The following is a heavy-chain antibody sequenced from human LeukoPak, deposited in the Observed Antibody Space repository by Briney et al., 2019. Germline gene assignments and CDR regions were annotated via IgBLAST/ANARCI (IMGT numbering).Heavy chain of an antibody. V-gene: IGHV4-59*01. CDR3: ARLSIGYSSTYFDY. J-gene: IGHJ4*02. CDR1: GGSISSYY. D-gene: IGHD6-19*01. Sequence: SETLSLTCTVSGGSISSYYWSWIRQPPGKGLEWIGYIYYSGSTNYNPSLKSRVTISVDTSKNQFSLKLSSVTAADTAVYYCARLSIGYSSTYFDYWGQGTLVTVSS. CDR2: IYYSGST.